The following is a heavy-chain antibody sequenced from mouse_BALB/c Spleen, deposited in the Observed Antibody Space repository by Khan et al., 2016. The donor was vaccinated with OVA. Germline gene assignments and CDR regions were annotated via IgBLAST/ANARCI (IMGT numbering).Heavy chain of an antibody. CDR1: GYTFTYYV. Sequence: QVQLQQSGPELVKPGASVKMSCKASGYTFTYYVITWVKQRTGQGLEWIGEIYPGSDNAYYNERFKGKATLTADTSSNTTHMQLSSLTSEDSAVYFCARGEGYDVYFDYWGQGTTLTVSS. CDR3: ARGEGYDVYFDY. V-gene: IGHV1-81*01. D-gene: IGHD2-2*01. CDR2: IYPGSDNA. J-gene: IGHJ2*01.